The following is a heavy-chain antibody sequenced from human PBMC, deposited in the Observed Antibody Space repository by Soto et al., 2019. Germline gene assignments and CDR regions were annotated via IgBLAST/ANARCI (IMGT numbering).Heavy chain of an antibody. D-gene: IGHD3-22*01. CDR1: GFTFSSYG. CDR3: ARAPYYYDSSGYGSYYYGMDV. CDR2: IWYDGSNK. Sequence: QVQLVESGGGVVQPGRSLRLSCAASGFTFSSYGMHWVRQAPGKWLEWVAVIWYDGSNKYYADSVKGRFTISRDNSKNTLYLQMNSLRAEDTAVYYCARAPYYYDSSGYGSYYYGMDVWGQGTTVTVSS. J-gene: IGHJ6*02. V-gene: IGHV3-33*01.